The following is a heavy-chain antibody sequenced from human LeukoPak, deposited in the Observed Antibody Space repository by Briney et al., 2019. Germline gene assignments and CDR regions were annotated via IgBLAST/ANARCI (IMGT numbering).Heavy chain of an antibody. D-gene: IGHD4-11*01. CDR2: IYYSGST. J-gene: IGHJ6*03. Sequence: SETLSLTCTVSGGSISSSSYYWGWIRQPPGKGLEWIGSIYYSGSTYYNLSLKSRVTISVDTSKNQFSLKLSSVTAADTAVYYCARAEPFDYSNRRKTFSYYYMDVWGKGTTVTVSS. V-gene: IGHV4-39*07. CDR1: GGSISSSSYY. CDR3: ARAEPFDYSNRRKTFSYYYMDV.